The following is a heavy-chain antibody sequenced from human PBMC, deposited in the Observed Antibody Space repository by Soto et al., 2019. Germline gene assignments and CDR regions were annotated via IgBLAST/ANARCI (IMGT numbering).Heavy chain of an antibody. D-gene: IGHD6-13*01. CDR3: AGGALDIARAAGDDFDY. CDR2: IGTAGDT. V-gene: IGHV3-13*01. CDR1: GFTFSSYD. Sequence: EVQLVESGGGLVQPGGSLRLSCAASGFTFSSYDMHWVRQPTGKGLEWVSAIGTAGDTYYPGSVKGRFTISRENAKNSLYLQMNSGRAEDTAVYYCAGGALDIARAAGDDFDYWGQGTLVTVSS. J-gene: IGHJ4*02.